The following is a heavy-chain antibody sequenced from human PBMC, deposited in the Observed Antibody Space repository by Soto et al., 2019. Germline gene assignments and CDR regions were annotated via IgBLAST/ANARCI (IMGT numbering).Heavy chain of an antibody. J-gene: IGHJ1*01. D-gene: IGHD2-15*01. CDR2: ISSSSSYI. CDR1: GFTFSSYS. V-gene: IGHV3-21*01. CDR3: ARARYCSGGSRHRVCSLQH. Sequence: EVQLVESGGGLVKPGGSLRLSCAASGFTFSSYSMNWVRQAPGKGLEWVSSISSSSSYIYYADSVKGRFTISRDNAKNSLHLQMNSLGAEDTAVYYCARARYCSGGSRHRVCSLQHWGQGTLVTVSS.